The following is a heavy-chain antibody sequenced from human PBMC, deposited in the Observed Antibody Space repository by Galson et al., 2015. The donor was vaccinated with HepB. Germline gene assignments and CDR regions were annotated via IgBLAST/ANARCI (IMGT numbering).Heavy chain of an antibody. CDR3: ARARGSGPGAHFDY. CDR2: ISDSGNYT. V-gene: IGHV3-11*05. CDR1: GFAFSDDY. D-gene: IGHD6-25*01. J-gene: IGHJ4*02. Sequence: SLRLSGADSGFAFSDDYRSWPRQAPGKELEWVSYISDSGNYTNLADSVKGRFTISRDNAKKSLYRQMNSLRAEDTAVYFCARARGSGPGAHFDYWGQGTVVTVSS.